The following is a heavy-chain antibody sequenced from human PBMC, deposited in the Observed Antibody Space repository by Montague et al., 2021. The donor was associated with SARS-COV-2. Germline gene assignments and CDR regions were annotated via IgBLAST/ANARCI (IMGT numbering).Heavy chain of an antibody. J-gene: IGHJ4*02. CDR1: GFTFSSYA. CDR2: ISGSGGST. CDR3: AKDPHYDFWSGFYFDC. D-gene: IGHD3-3*01. Sequence: SLRLSCAASGFTFSSYAMSWVRQAPGKGLEWVSTISGSGGSTYYXDSVKGRFTISRDNSKNTLYLQMNSLRAEDTAVYYCAKDPHYDFWSGFYFDCWGQGTLVTVSS. V-gene: IGHV3-23*01.